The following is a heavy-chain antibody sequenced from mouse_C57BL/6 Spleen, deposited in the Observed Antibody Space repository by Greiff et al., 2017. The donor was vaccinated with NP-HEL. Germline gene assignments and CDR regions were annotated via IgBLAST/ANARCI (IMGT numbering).Heavy chain of an antibody. CDR3: ARSTVEVVDY. Sequence: QVQLQQPGAELVMPGASVKLSCKASGYTFTSYGMPWVKQRPGQGLEWIGAIDPSDSYTNYNQKFKGKSTLTVDKSSSTAYMQLSSLTSEDSAVYYCARSTVEVVDYWGQGTTLTVSS. D-gene: IGHD1-1*01. J-gene: IGHJ2*01. V-gene: IGHV1-69*01. CDR2: IDPSDSYT. CDR1: GYTFTSYG.